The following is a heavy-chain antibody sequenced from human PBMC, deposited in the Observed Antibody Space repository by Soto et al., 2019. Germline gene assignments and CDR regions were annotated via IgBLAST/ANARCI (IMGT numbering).Heavy chain of an antibody. V-gene: IGHV1-2*04. J-gene: IGHJ4*02. CDR2: INPNSGGT. Sequence: VKVSCKASGYTFTGYYMHWVRQAPGQGLEWMGWINPNSGGTNYAQKFQGWVTMTRDTSISTAYMELSRLRSDDTAVYYCARDGWMKVAGTADYWGQGTLVTVSS. D-gene: IGHD6-19*01. CDR1: GYTFTGYY. CDR3: ARDGWMKVAGTADY.